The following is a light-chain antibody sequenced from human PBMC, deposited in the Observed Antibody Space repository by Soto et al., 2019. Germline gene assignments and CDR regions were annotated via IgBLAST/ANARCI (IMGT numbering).Light chain of an antibody. CDR1: QSISSH. CDR2: DAS. J-gene: IGKJ5*01. CDR3: QQRSNWPPIT. Sequence: EIVLTQSPATLSLSPGERATLSCRASQSISSHLGWYQQKPGQAPRLLIYDASNRATGIPDRFSGSGSGSAFTLTISRLEPEDFAVYYCQQRSNWPPITFGQGTRLEIK. V-gene: IGKV3-11*01.